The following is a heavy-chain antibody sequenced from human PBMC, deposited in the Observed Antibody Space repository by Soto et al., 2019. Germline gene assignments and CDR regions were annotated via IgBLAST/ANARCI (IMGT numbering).Heavy chain of an antibody. J-gene: IGHJ4*02. V-gene: IGHV1-69*04. D-gene: IGHD6-19*01. Sequence: SVKVSCKASGYIFTSYYIHWVRQAPGQGLEWMGRIIPILGIANYAQKFQGRVTITADKSTSTAYMELSSLRSEDTAVYYCARDPYNSGPFDFWGPGTLVTVSS. CDR1: GYIFTSYY. CDR2: IIPILGIA. CDR3: ARDPYNSGPFDF.